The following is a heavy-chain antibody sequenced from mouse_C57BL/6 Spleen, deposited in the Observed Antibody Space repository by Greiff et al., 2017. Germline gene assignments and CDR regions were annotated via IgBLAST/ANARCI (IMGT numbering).Heavy chain of an antibody. D-gene: IGHD1-1*01. V-gene: IGHV5-4*01. J-gene: IGHJ3*01. CDR3: ARDSHGSSYPFAY. CDR1: GFTFSSYA. CDR2: ISDGGSYT. Sequence: EVQGVESGGGLVKPGGSLKLSCAASGFTFSSYAMSWVRQTPEKRLEWVATISDGGSYTYYPDNVKGRFTISRDNAKNNLYLQMSHLKSEDTAMYYCARDSHGSSYPFAYWGQGTLVTVSA.